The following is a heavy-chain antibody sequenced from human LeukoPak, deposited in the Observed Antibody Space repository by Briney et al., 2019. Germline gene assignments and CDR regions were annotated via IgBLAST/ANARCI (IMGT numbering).Heavy chain of an antibody. Sequence: GGSLRLSCGASGFTFSNYGMLWVRQAPGKGLDWVAFIRYDGNNKLYADSVKGRFTISRDNAESSLFLQMNSLRDEDTAVYYCARGRGGSGREAYNVDYWGQGTLVTVSS. D-gene: IGHD5-24*01. CDR2: IRYDGNNK. V-gene: IGHV3-30*02. CDR1: GFTFSNYG. J-gene: IGHJ4*02. CDR3: ARGRGGSGREAYNVDY.